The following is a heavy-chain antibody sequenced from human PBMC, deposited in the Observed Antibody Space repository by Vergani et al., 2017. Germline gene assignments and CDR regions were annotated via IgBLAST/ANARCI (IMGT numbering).Heavy chain of an antibody. CDR3: ARYSGYDLVDYYYYYMDV. D-gene: IGHD5-12*01. Sequence: QVQLVQSGAEVKKPGASVKVSCKASGYTFTGYYMHWVRQAPGQGREWMGWINPNSGGTNYAQKFQGRVTMTRDTSISTAYMELSRLRSDDTAVYYCARYSGYDLVDYYYYYMDVWGKGTTVTVSS. CDR2: INPNSGGT. J-gene: IGHJ6*03. CDR1: GYTFTGYY. V-gene: IGHV1-2*02.